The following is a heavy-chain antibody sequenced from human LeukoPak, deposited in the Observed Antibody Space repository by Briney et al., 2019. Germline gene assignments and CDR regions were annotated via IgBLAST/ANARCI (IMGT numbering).Heavy chain of an antibody. J-gene: IGHJ4*02. CDR2: INSDGSST. Sequence: GGFLRLSCAASGFTLSNYWMHWVRQAPGKGLVWVSRINSDGSSTSYADSVKGRFTISRDDAKNTLYLQMNSLRAEDTAVYYCAKGGGTVVDYWGQGTLVTVSS. V-gene: IGHV3-74*01. D-gene: IGHD2-15*01. CDR3: AKGGGTVVDY. CDR1: GFTLSNYW.